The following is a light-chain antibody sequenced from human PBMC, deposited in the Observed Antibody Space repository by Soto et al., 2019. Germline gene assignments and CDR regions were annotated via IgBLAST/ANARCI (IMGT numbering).Light chain of an antibody. CDR2: DAS. J-gene: IGKJ2*01. CDR1: QSVSSSS. V-gene: IGKV3D-20*01. Sequence: EIVLTQSPATLSLSPGERATLSCGASQSVSSSSLAWYQQKPGLAPRLLIYDASSRATGIPDRFSGSGSGTDFTLTSSRLEPEDFAVYYCQQYGSSQYTFGQGTKLEIK. CDR3: QQYGSSQYT.